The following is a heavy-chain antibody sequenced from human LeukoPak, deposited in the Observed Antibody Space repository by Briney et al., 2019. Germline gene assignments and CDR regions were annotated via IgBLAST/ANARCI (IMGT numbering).Heavy chain of an antibody. CDR3: ARGYWNYVG. J-gene: IGHJ4*02. V-gene: IGHV3-7*01. CDR2: IKQDGSEK. Sequence: GGSLRLSCAASGSTFSSYWMSWVRQAPGKGLEWVANIKQDGSEKYYVDSVKGRFTISRDNARNSLYLQMNGLRAEDTAVYYCARGYWNYVGWGQGTLVTVSS. D-gene: IGHD1-7*01. CDR1: GSTFSSYW.